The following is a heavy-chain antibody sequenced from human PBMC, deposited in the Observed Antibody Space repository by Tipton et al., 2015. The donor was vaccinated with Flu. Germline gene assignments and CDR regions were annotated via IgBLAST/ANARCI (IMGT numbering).Heavy chain of an antibody. J-gene: IGHJ4*02. D-gene: IGHD3-10*01. Sequence: SLRLSCAASGFTFSSYGMHWVRQAPGKGLEWVAVIWYDGSNKYYADSVKGRFTISRDNSKNTLYLQMNSLRAEDTAVYYCAKDRVGYYGSGVDYWGQGTLATVSS. V-gene: IGHV3-33*06. CDR1: GFTFSSYG. CDR2: IWYDGSNK. CDR3: AKDRVGYYGSGVDY.